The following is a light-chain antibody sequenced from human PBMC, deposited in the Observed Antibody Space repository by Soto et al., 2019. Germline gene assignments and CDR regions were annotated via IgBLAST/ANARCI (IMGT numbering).Light chain of an antibody. CDR2: EVT. V-gene: IGLV2-8*01. CDR1: SSDVGGYNY. Sequence: QSALTKSPSASGSPGQTVTISCTGTSSDVGGYNYVYWYQQHPGKAPKLMIYEVTKRPSGVPDRFSGSKSGNTASLTVSGLQAEDEADYYCSSYADSNSYVFGTGTKFTVL. CDR3: SSYADSNSYV. J-gene: IGLJ1*01.